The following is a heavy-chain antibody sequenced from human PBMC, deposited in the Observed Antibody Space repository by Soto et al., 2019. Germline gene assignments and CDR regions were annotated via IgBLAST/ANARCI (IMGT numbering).Heavy chain of an antibody. CDR3: GRGRSGQIVVWY. CDR2: IGPESGAT. V-gene: IGHV1-2*02. Sequence: ASVKVSCKASGYTFTGHYIHWVRQAPEQGPEWMGEIGPESGATRYAQKFRGRVTMTMDSSITTVYMEFKNLSTDDTAVYYCGRGRSGQIVVWYWGQGTAVTVSS. J-gene: IGHJ4*02. CDR1: GYTFTGHY. D-gene: IGHD3-16*01.